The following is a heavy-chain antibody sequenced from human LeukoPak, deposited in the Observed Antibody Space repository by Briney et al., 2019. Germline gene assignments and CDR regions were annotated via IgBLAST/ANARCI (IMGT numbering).Heavy chain of an antibody. CDR1: GCPISSYY. Sequence: SETLSLTFTVSGCPISSYYWSWIRQPPGKGLEWIGRIYTSGSTNYNPSLQSRVTISVDTSKNQFSLNLNSVTAADTAVYYCARDWWTGYFDYWGQGTLVTVSS. CDR3: ARDWWTGYFDY. D-gene: IGHD3/OR15-3a*01. CDR2: IYTSGST. V-gene: IGHV4-4*08. J-gene: IGHJ4*02.